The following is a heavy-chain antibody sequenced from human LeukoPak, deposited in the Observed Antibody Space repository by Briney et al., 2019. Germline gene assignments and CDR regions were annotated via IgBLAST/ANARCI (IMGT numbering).Heavy chain of an antibody. V-gene: IGHV4-34*01. CDR1: RGSFSGYY. CDR2: IRHSGST. J-gene: IGHJ4*02. D-gene: IGHD3-22*01. Sequence: PSETLSLTCAVYRGSFSGYYWSWIRQPPGKGLEWIGEIRHSGSTNYNPSLKSRVTISVDTSKNQFSLKLSSVAAADTAVYYCAREGDSSVYYDYWGQGTLVTVSS. CDR3: AREGDSSVYYDY.